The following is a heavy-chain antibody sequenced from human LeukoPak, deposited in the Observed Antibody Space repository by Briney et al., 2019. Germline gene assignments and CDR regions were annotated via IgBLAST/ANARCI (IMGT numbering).Heavy chain of an antibody. D-gene: IGHD3-10*01. Sequence: GGSLRLSCAGSGFTFSTYWMSWVRQAPGKGLEWVANIKQDGGETYYVDSVKGRFTISRDNAKNSLYLQMNSLTDGDTAVYYCASSMVRGVTSLSSRFDFGYWGQGTLVTVSS. CDR3: ASSMVRGVTSLSSRFDFGY. CDR2: IKQDGGET. J-gene: IGHJ4*02. V-gene: IGHV3-7*01. CDR1: GFTFSTYW.